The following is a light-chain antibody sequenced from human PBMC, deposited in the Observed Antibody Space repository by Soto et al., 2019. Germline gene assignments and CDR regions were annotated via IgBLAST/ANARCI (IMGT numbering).Light chain of an antibody. V-gene: IGKV1-39*01. CDR3: QQSYRTPL. CDR2: AAS. J-gene: IGKJ4*01. Sequence: DIQMTQSPSSLSASVGDRVTITCRASQSISSYLNWYQQKPGKAPKLLIYAASSLQSGVPSRFGGSGSGTDFTLTISSLQPEDFATYYCQQSYRTPLFGGGTKVEIK. CDR1: QSISSY.